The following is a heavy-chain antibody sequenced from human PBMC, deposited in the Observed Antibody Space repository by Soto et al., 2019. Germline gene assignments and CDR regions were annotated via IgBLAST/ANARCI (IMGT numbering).Heavy chain of an antibody. CDR2: ISGSGGST. Sequence: GGSLRLSCAASGFTFSSYAMSWVRQAPGKGLEWVSAISGSGGSTYYADSVKGRFTISRDNSKNTLYLQMNSLRAEDTAVYYCAKDSRNLGYCSGGSCYPDPWGQGTLVTVSS. CDR3: AKDSRNLGYCSGGSCYPDP. CDR1: GFTFSSYA. J-gene: IGHJ5*02. V-gene: IGHV3-23*01. D-gene: IGHD2-15*01.